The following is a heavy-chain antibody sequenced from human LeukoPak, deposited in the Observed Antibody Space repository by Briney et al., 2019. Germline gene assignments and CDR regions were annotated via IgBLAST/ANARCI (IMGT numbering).Heavy chain of an antibody. CDR2: ISSYSGSI. D-gene: IGHD3-10*01. CDR3: ARSGAPFDY. Sequence: GGSLRLSCAAAGFIFSRYTMNWVRQAPGRRLEWFSSISSYSGSIYYADSLKGRFTISRDNAKNSLYLQMNSLRAEDTAVYYCARSGAPFDYWGQGTLVTVSS. V-gene: IGHV3-21*01. CDR1: GFIFSRYT. J-gene: IGHJ4*02.